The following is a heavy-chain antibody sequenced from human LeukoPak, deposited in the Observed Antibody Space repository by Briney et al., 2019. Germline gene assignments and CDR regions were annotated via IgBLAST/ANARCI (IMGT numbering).Heavy chain of an antibody. CDR1: GFTFGDYA. J-gene: IGHJ4*02. V-gene: IGHV3-49*04. D-gene: IGHD6-19*01. Sequence: PGRSLRLSCTASGFTFGDYAMSWVRQAPGKGLEWVGFIRSKAYGGTTEYAASVKGRFTISRDDSKSIAYLQMNSLKTEDTAVYYCTRDAVSGIAVAGSDYWGQGTLVTVSS. CDR3: TRDAVSGIAVAGSDY. CDR2: IRSKAYGGTT.